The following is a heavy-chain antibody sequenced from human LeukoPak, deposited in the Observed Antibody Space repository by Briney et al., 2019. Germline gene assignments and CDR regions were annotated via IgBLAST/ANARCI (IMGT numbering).Heavy chain of an antibody. Sequence: GGSLRLSCAASGFTFSSYAMHWVRQAPGKGLEWVAVISYDGSNKYNADSVKGRFTISRDNSKNTLYLQMNSLRAEDTAVYYCAKDPITMIVVATPWYFDYWGQGTLVTVSS. D-gene: IGHD3-22*01. CDR2: ISYDGSNK. J-gene: IGHJ4*02. CDR1: GFTFSSYA. CDR3: AKDPITMIVVATPWYFDY. V-gene: IGHV3-30-3*01.